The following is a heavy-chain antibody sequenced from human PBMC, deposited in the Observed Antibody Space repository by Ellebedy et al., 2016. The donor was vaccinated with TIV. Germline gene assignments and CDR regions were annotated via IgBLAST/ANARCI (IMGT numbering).Heavy chain of an antibody. V-gene: IGHV1-2*02. CDR2: INPNTGAA. CDR3: ARVGTDAGLVLDL. Sequence: ASVKVSCXTSENTFSGLFLHWLRQAPGQGLEWMGWINPNTGAATYAQRFQGRLTMTRDTSMTTVYMELNGLSSDDTAVYFCARVGTDAGLVLDLWGQGTQVTVSS. CDR1: ENTFSGLF. D-gene: IGHD3/OR15-3a*01. J-gene: IGHJ5*02.